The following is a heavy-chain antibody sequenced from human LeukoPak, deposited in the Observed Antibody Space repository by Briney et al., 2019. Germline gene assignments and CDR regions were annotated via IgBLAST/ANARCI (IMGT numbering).Heavy chain of an antibody. D-gene: IGHD3-22*01. V-gene: IGHV4-30-4*08. J-gene: IGHJ4*02. CDR1: SGSISTSSYY. Sequence: PSETLSLTCTVSSGSISTSSYYWGWIRQPPGKGLEWIGYIFYSGSTYYTPSLRSRLTISVDTSKNQFSLNLYSVTAADTAVYYCARSLRGPFDSSGYFPLTFDCWGQGTLVTVSS. CDR2: IFYSGST. CDR3: ARSLRGPFDSSGYFPLTFDC.